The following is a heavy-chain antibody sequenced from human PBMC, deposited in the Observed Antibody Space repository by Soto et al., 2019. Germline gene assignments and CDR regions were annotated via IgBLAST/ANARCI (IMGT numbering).Heavy chain of an antibody. CDR2: LYTGTDT. J-gene: IGHJ4*02. D-gene: IGHD1-26*01. V-gene: IGHV3-53*01. CDR1: GFTVSSSY. CDR3: ARSRYIGTYSGRFLDY. Sequence: GGSLRLSCAASGFTVSSSYLTWVRQAPGKGLEWVAILYTGTDTVYADSVKGRFTISRDSSKNTLYLQMHSLRAEDTAMYFCARSRYIGTYSGRFLDYWGQGSLVTGS.